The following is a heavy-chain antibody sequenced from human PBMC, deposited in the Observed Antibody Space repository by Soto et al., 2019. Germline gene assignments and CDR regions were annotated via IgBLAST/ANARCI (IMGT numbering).Heavy chain of an antibody. Sequence: QVQLQESGPVLVKPSGTLSLTCAVSAGSSSSSNCGSWVRQPPGQGLEWIGEIYNSGSTNYNPSLKSRVTRSVDKSKNQFSLKLSSVTAADTAVYYCAALVAAAGTTYNWFDPWGQGTLVTVSS. D-gene: IGHD6-13*01. J-gene: IGHJ5*02. CDR2: IYNSGST. V-gene: IGHV4-4*02. CDR1: AGSSSSSNC. CDR3: AALVAAAGTTYNWFDP.